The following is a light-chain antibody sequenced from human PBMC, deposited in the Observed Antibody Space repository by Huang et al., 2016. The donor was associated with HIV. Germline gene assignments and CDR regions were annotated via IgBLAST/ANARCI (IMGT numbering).Light chain of an antibody. J-gene: IGKJ1*01. Sequence: DIQMTQSPSALSASVGDRVTVTCWSSQTINTWLAWYQQKPGRAPKLLVYKASTLGSGVPSRFSGSGSGTQFTLTVSGLQPDDVATYYCQQYINYPWTFGQGTTVEIK. CDR2: KAS. V-gene: IGKV1-5*03. CDR3: QQYINYPWT. CDR1: QTINTW.